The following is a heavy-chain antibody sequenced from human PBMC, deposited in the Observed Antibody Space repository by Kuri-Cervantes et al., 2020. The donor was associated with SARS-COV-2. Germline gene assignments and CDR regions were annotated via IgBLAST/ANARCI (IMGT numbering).Heavy chain of an antibody. CDR1: GFTFSDYY. CDR3: ARGQQLIDY. D-gene: IGHD6-13*01. Sequence: GESLKISCAASGFTFSDYYMSWIRQAPGKGLEWVSYISSSSSYTNYADSVEGRFTISRDNAKNSLYLQMNSLRAEDTAVYYCARGQQLIDYWGQGTLVTVSS. V-gene: IGHV3-11*03. J-gene: IGHJ4*02. CDR2: ISSSSSYT.